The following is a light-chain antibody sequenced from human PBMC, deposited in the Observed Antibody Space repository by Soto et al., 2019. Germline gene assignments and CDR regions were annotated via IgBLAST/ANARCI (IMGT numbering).Light chain of an antibody. CDR1: SSKIGSNS. CDR3: AAWDDSLYGWV. CDR2: SDN. J-gene: IGLJ3*02. V-gene: IGLV1-44*01. Sequence: QSVLTQPPSASGTPGQRVTISCSGSSSKIGSNSVNWYQQLPGTAPKLLIYSDNQRPSGVPDRFSGSKSGTSASLAIGGLQSEDEADYYCAAWDDSLYGWVFGGGTKLTVL.